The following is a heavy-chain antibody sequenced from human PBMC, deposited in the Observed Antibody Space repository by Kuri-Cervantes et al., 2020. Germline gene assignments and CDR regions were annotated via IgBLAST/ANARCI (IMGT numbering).Heavy chain of an antibody. CDR1: GFTFSRCG. J-gene: IGHJ4*02. V-gene: IGHV3-30*18. CDR3: AKLISSVPTHY. D-gene: IGHD2/OR15-2a*01. CDR2: VSFDGNNK. Sequence: GGSLRLSCAASGFTFSRCGMHWVRQAPGKGLEWVAVVSFDGNNKYYADCVKGQFTISRDNSKGTLYLQMNALRAEDTAVYYCAKLISSVPTHYWGQGTLVTVSS.